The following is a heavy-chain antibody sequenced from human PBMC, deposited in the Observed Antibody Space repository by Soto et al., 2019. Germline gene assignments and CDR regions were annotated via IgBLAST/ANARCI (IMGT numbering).Heavy chain of an antibody. Sequence: GSLRLSCSGSGFTPTTTPLSWVRQPPGKGLEWVATVSGAASHTYYVDSVRGRFFISRDNSKNTVTLQMNNLTVDDTAVYYCATSFRYFDNWGQGTRVTVSS. CDR2: VSGAASHT. CDR1: GFTPTTTP. CDR3: ATSFRYFDN. V-gene: IGHV3-23*01. J-gene: IGHJ4*02. D-gene: IGHD3-9*01.